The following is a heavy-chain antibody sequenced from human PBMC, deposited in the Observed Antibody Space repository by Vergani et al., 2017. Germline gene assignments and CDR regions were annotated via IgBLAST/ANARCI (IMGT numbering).Heavy chain of an antibody. CDR1: GFTFSNAW. J-gene: IGHJ3*02. CDR3: TTYSPYYYDSSGDHDAFDI. D-gene: IGHD3-22*01. CDR2: IKSKTDGGTT. Sequence: EVQLVESGGGLVKPGGSLRLSCAASGFTFSNAWMSWVRQAPGKGLEWVGRIKSKTDGGTTDYAAPVKGRFTISRDDSKNTLYLQMNSLQTEDTAVYYCTTYSPYYYDSSGDHDAFDIWGQGTMVTVSS. V-gene: IGHV3-15*01.